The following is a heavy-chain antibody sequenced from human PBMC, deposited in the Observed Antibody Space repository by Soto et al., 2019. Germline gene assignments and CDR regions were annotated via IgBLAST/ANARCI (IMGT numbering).Heavy chain of an antibody. CDR3: ARGRYCLTGRCFPNWFDS. J-gene: IGHJ5*01. D-gene: IGHD2-15*01. CDR2: IYKSATT. Sequence: PSETLSLTCSVSGDSISTVNYFWAWIRQPPGQALEYIGYIYKSATTYYNPSFESRVAISLDTSKSQFSLNVTSVTAADTAVYFCARGRYCLTGRCFPNWFDSWGQGTLVPGSS. CDR1: GDSISTVNYF. V-gene: IGHV4-30-4*01.